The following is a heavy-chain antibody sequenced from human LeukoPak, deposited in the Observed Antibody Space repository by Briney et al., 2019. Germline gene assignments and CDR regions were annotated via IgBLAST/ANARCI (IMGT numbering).Heavy chain of an antibody. CDR1: GYTFTGYY. Sequence: ASVKVSCKASGYTFTGYYMHWVRQAPGQGLEWMGWINPNSGGTNYARKFQGWVTMTRDTSISTAYMELSRLRSDDTAAYYCARDHLLWFGESPEYYYYGMDVWGQGTTVTVSS. CDR3: ARDHLLWFGESPEYYYYGMDV. J-gene: IGHJ6*02. CDR2: INPNSGGT. V-gene: IGHV1-2*04. D-gene: IGHD3-10*01.